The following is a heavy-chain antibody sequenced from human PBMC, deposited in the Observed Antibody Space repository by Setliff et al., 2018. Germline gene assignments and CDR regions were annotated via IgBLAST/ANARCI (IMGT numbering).Heavy chain of an antibody. CDR1: GGAFTSHG. J-gene: IGHJ5*02. Sequence: GASVKVSCKVSGGAFTSHGVSWVRQAPGQGLEWMGRINPNSGGTNYAQRFQGRVTMTRDTSISTAYLDLSRLTSDDTAVYFCARDPRDTSYYYDTSGYYCDHWGQGTLVTVSS. CDR3: ARDPRDTSYYYDTSGYYCDH. D-gene: IGHD3-22*01. V-gene: IGHV1-2*06. CDR2: INPNSGGT.